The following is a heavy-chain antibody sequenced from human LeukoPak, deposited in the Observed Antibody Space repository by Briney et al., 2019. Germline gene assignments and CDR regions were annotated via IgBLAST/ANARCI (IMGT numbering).Heavy chain of an antibody. V-gene: IGHV1-18*01. Sequence: GASVKVSCKASGYTCTSYDISWVRQAPGQGLEWMGWISAYNGNTNYAQKLQGRVTMTTDTSTSTAYMELRSLRSDDTAVYYCARGLLWFGELLADFDYWGQGTLVTVSS. CDR2: ISAYNGNT. D-gene: IGHD3-10*01. CDR3: ARGLLWFGELLADFDY. J-gene: IGHJ4*02. CDR1: GYTCTSYD.